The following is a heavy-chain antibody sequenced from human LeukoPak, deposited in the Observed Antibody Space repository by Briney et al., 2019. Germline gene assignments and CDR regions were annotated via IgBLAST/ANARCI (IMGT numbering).Heavy chain of an antibody. J-gene: IGHJ4*02. CDR2: IYYSGST. Sequence: PSDTLSLTCTVSGGSIRGYYWSWIRQPPGKGLEWIGYIYYSGSTNYNRSFKSRVTISVDTSKNQFSLKLSSVTAADTAVYYCARVSTRAYGGYCFDYWGQGTLVTVSS. D-gene: IGHD4-23*01. CDR1: GGSIRGYY. V-gene: IGHV4-59*01. CDR3: ARVSTRAYGGYCFDY.